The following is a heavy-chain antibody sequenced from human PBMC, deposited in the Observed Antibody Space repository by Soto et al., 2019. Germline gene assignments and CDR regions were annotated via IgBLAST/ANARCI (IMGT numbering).Heavy chain of an antibody. CDR3: ASLTSYGDYIFDY. V-gene: IGHV3-30*03. CDR2: ISYDGSNK. Sequence: GGSLRLSCAASGFTFSTYSMHWVRQAPGKGLEWVAVISYDGSNKYYADSVKGRFTISRDNSKNTLYLQMNSLRAEDTAVYYSASLTSYGDYIFDYWGQGTLVTVSS. D-gene: IGHD4-17*01. CDR1: GFTFSTYS. J-gene: IGHJ4*02.